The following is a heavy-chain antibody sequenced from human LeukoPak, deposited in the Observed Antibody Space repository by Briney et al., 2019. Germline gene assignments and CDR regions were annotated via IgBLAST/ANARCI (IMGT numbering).Heavy chain of an antibody. CDR3: ATPLDYYDRSGYHQGGD. J-gene: IGHJ4*02. CDR2: ISAHNGNT. CDR1: GYTFTSYG. Sequence: ASVKVSCKASGYTFTSYGISWVRQAPGQGLEWMGWISAHNGNTNYAQKLQGRVTMTTDTSTSTAYMELRSLRSDDTAVYYCATPLDYYDRSGYHQGGDWGQGTLVTVSS. D-gene: IGHD3-22*01. V-gene: IGHV1-18*01.